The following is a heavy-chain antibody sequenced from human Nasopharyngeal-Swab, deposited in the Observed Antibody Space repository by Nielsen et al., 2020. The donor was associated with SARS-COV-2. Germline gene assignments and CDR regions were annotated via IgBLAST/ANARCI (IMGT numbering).Heavy chain of an antibody. CDR1: GFTFSSYG. D-gene: IGHD6-19*01. CDR3: AKDLGSGWYGGDH. V-gene: IGHV3-33*06. CDR2: IWYDGSNK. J-gene: IGHJ4*02. Sequence: LKISCAASGFTFSSYGMHWARQAPGKGLEWVAVIWYDGSNKYYADSVKGRFTISRDNSNNTLYLQMNSLRAEDTAVYHCAKDLGSGWYGGDHWGQGILVSVSS.